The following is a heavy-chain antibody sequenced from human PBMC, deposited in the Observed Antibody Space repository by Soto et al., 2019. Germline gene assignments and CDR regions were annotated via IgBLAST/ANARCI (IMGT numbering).Heavy chain of an antibody. Sequence: SETLSLTCTVSGGSISSYYWSWIRQPPGKGLEWIGYIYYSGSTNYNPSLKSRVTISVDTSKNQFSLKLSSVTAADTAVYYCASGLRYFDYWGQGTLVTVSS. J-gene: IGHJ4*02. D-gene: IGHD3-9*01. CDR3: ASGLRYFDY. CDR1: GGSISSYY. CDR2: IYYSGST. V-gene: IGHV4-59*01.